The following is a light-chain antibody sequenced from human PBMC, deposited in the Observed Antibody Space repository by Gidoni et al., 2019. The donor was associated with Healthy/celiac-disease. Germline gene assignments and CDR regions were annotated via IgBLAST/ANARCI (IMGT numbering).Light chain of an antibody. V-gene: IGLV3-1*01. J-gene: IGLJ1*01. CDR1: KLGEKY. CDR2: QDS. Sequence: SYELPQPPSVSVSPGQTASITCSGDKLGEKYACWYQQKPGQSPVLVIYQDSKRPSGIPERFSGSNSGNTATLTISGTQAMDEADYYCQAWDSRTGVFGTGTKVTVL. CDR3: QAWDSRTGV.